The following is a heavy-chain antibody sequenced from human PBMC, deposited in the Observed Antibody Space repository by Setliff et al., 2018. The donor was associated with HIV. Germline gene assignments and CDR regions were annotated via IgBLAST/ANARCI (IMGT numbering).Heavy chain of an antibody. J-gene: IGHJ4*02. CDR3: GGNGYYSIDY. CDR2: ISYSGST. D-gene: IGHD3-22*01. CDR1: GGSISSYY. V-gene: IGHV4-59*01. Sequence: PSETLSLTCTVSGGSISSYYWSWIRQPPGKGLEWIGYISYSGSTNYNPSLKSRVTILVDTSKNHFSLKLTSVTAADTTVYYCGGNGYYSIDYWGQGTLVTVSS.